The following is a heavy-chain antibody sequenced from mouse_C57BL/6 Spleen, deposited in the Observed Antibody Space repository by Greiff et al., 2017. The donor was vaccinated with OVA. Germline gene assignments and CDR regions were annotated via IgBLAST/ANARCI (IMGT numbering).Heavy chain of an antibody. V-gene: IGHV1-52*01. J-gene: IGHJ2*01. CDR1: GYTFTSYW. CDR2: IDPSDSET. CDR3: ARERGGYSNLDY. Sequence: VQLQQPGAELVRPGSSVKLSCKASGYTFTSYWMHWVKQRPIQGLEWIGNIDPSDSETHYNQKFKDKATLTVDKSSSTADMQLSSLTSEDSAVYYCARERGGYSNLDYWGQGTTLTVSS. D-gene: IGHD2-5*01.